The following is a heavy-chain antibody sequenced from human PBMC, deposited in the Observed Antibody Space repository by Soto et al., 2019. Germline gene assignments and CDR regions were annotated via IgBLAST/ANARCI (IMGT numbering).Heavy chain of an antibody. J-gene: IGHJ5*02. CDR3: ARPQPHYDILTGYYKERWFDP. CDR2: IIPIFGTA. CDR1: GGTFSSYA. D-gene: IGHD3-9*01. Sequence: SVKVSCKASGGTFSSYAISWVRQAPGQGLEWMGGIIPIFGTANYAQKFQGRVTITADESTSTAYMELSSLRSEDTAVYYCARPQPHYDILTGYYKERWFDPWGQGTLVTVSS. V-gene: IGHV1-69*13.